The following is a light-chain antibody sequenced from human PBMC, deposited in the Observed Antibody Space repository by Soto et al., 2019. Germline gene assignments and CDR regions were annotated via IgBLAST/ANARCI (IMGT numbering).Light chain of an antibody. Sequence: EIVLTQSPATLTLSPGERATLSCRASQSVSSYLAWYQQKPGQAPRLLIYDASNRATGIPGRFSGSGSGTAFTLTISSLEPEVFAVYYCQRRRTWPGFTFGPGPIVHI. CDR3: QRRRTWPGFT. V-gene: IGKV3-11*01. CDR2: DAS. J-gene: IGKJ3*01. CDR1: QSVSSY.